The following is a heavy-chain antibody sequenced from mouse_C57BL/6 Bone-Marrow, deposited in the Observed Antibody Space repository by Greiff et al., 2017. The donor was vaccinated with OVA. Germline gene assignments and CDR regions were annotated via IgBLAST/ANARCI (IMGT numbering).Heavy chain of an antibody. CDR3: ARTETGGSSVGAMDY. CDR1: GYTFTSYG. D-gene: IGHD1-1*01. CDR2: IYPRSGNT. Sequence: VKLQESGAELARPGASVKLSCKASGYTFTSYGISWVKQRTGQGLEWIGEIYPRSGNTYYNEKFKGKATLTADKSSSTAYMELRSLTSEDSAVYFCARTETGGSSVGAMDYWGQGTSVTVSS. J-gene: IGHJ4*01. V-gene: IGHV1-81*01.